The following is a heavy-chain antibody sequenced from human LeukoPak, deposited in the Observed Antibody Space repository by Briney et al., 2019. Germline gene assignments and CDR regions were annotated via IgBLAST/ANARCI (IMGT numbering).Heavy chain of an antibody. J-gene: IGHJ5*02. CDR3: ARDRYYDSSGVNWFDP. Sequence: SVKVSCKASGGTFSSYAISWVRQAPGQGLEWMGRIIPIFGTANYAQKFQGRVTITADESTSTAYMELSSLRSEDTAVYYCARDRYYDSSGVNWFDPWGQGTLVTVSS. V-gene: IGHV1-69*13. CDR2: IIPIFGTA. CDR1: GGTFSSYA. D-gene: IGHD3-22*01.